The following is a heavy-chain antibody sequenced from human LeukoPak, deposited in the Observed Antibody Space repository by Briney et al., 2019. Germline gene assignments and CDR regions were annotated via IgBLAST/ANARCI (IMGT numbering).Heavy chain of an antibody. CDR3: ARGSSSWYANY. D-gene: IGHD6-13*01. V-gene: IGHV4-59*01. J-gene: IGHJ4*02. CDR2: ISYSGST. Sequence: SETLSLTCTVSGGSITNYYWSWIRQPPGRRLEWIGFISYSGSTNYNPSLKSRVTISIDTSENQFSLNLSSVTAADTAVYYCARGSSSWYANYWGQGTLVTVSS. CDR1: GGSITNYY.